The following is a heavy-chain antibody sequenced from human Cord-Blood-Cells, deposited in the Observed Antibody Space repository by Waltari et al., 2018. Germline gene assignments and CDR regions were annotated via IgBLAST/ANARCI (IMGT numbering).Heavy chain of an antibody. CDR2: INHSGST. CDR1: GGSFSGYY. V-gene: IGHV4-34*01. Sequence: QVQLQPWGAGLLKPSETLSLTCAVHGGSFSGYYWSWIRQPPGKGLEWIGEINHSGSTNYNPSLKSRVTISVDTSKNQFSLKLSSVTAADTAVYYCARVYYDYVYGMDVWGQGTTVTVSS. CDR3: ARVYYDYVYGMDV. D-gene: IGHD3-16*01. J-gene: IGHJ6*02.